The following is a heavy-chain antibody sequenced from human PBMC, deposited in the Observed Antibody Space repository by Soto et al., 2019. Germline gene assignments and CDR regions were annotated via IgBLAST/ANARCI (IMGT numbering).Heavy chain of an antibody. J-gene: IGHJ4*02. CDR1: GFTFSSYS. Sequence: GGSLRLSCAASGFTFSSYSMNWVRQAPGKGLEWVSSISSSSSYIYYADSVKGRFTISRDNAKNSLYLQMNSLRAEDTAVYYCASGYSGYDQIDYWGQGTLVTVSS. V-gene: IGHV3-21*01. D-gene: IGHD5-12*01. CDR3: ASGYSGYDQIDY. CDR2: ISSSSSYI.